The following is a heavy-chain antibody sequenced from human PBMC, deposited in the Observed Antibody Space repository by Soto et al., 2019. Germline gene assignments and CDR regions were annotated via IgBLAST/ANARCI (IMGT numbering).Heavy chain of an antibody. CDR1: GASISSGGFC. CDR3: GRDRMNTATLQ. CDR2: IDYSGNT. J-gene: IGHJ4*02. Sequence: QVQLHESGPGLVKPSQTLSLTYTVSGASISSGGFCWTWIRQHPGKGLEWIGFIDYSGNTYYNPSLNSRVTISTDTSNNQFSLRPSSVTAADTAVYFCGRDRMNTATLQWGQGTLVTVSS. D-gene: IGHD2-15*01. V-gene: IGHV4-31*03.